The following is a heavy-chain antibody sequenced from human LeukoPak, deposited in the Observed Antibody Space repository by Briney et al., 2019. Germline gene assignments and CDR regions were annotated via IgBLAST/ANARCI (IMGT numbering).Heavy chain of an antibody. J-gene: IGHJ6*03. D-gene: IGHD3-9*01. CDR1: GFTFSSYA. Sequence: GGSLRLSCAASGFTFSSYAMSWVRQAPGKGLEWVSAISGSGGSTYYADSVKGRFTISRDNSKNTLYLQMNSLRAEDTAVYYCAKVFWYYDILTGYYYYYYMDVWGKGTTVTVSS. CDR2: ISGSGGST. V-gene: IGHV3-23*01. CDR3: AKVFWYYDILTGYYYYYYMDV.